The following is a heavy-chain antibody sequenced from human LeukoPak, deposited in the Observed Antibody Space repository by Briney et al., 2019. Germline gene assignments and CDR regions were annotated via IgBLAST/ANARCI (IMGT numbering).Heavy chain of an antibody. CDR3: ARDNSIGGRGWWFDP. J-gene: IGHJ5*02. V-gene: IGHV1-46*01. CDR2: INPSGGST. D-gene: IGHD4-23*01. Sequence: ASVKVSCKASGYTFTNYYMHWVRQAPGQGLEWMGLINPSGGSTSYAEKFQGRVIMTRDMSTTTDYMELSSLRSEDTAVYYCARDNSIGGRGWWFDPWGQGTLVTVSS. CDR1: GYTFTNYY.